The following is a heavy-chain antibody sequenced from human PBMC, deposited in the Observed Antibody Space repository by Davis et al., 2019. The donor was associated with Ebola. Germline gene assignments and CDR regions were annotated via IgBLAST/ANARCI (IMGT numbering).Heavy chain of an antibody. CDR2: ISSNGGST. Sequence: PGRSLTPSCAASAFTSSSYALHWVRPAPGTGLEYVSAISSNGGSTYYANSVKGRLTISRDNSKNTLYLQMGSLRAEDMAVYYFARLRVVAAAGNYFDYWGQGTLVTVSS. CDR3: ARLRVVAAAGNYFDY. CDR1: AFTSSSYA. V-gene: IGHV3-64*01. J-gene: IGHJ4*02. D-gene: IGHD6-13*01.